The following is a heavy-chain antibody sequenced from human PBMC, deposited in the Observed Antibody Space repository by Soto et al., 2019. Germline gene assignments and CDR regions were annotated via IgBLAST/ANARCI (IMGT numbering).Heavy chain of an antibody. J-gene: IGHJ6*02. D-gene: IGHD6-19*01. CDR1: GYTFIGYY. Sequence: ASVKVSCKTSGYTFIGYYIHWVRQAPGQGPEWMGWINPNTGGTNYAQKFQGWVTVTRDTSISTAYMELTRLTSDDTAVYYCARSLSVAVPDTRNMDVWGQGTTVTVSS. CDR3: ARSLSVAVPDTRNMDV. CDR2: INPNTGGT. V-gene: IGHV1-2*04.